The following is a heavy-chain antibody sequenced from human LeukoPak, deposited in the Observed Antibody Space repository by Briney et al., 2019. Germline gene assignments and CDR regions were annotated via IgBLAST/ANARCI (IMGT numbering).Heavy chain of an antibody. Sequence: ASVKVSCKASGGTFSSYAISWVRQAPGQGLEWMGGIIPIFGTANYAQKFQGRVTITADESTSTAYMELSSLRSEDTAVYYCAREVTYAFDIWGQGTMVTVSS. CDR3: AREVTYAFDI. D-gene: IGHD3-16*01. CDR1: GGTFSSYA. CDR2: IIPIFGTA. V-gene: IGHV1-69*13. J-gene: IGHJ3*02.